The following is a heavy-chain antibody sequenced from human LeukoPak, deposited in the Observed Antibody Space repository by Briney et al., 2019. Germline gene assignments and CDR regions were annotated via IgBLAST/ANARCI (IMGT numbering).Heavy chain of an antibody. CDR1: GGSMSSYY. Sequence: TETLSLTCTVSGGSMSSYYWSWIRQPPGKGLEWIGYIYYSGSTNYNPSLKSRVTISVDTSKNQFSLKLSSVTAADTAVYYCARDGYSSGGTAPYYFDYWGQGTLVTVSS. D-gene: IGHD6-19*01. J-gene: IGHJ4*02. CDR2: IYYSGST. V-gene: IGHV4-59*01. CDR3: ARDGYSSGGTAPYYFDY.